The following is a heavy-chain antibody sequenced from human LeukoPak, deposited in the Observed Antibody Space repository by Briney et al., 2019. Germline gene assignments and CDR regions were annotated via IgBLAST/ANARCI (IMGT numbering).Heavy chain of an antibody. CDR2: IHYSGST. D-gene: IGHD2-2*01. CDR3: ARDGCSGPSCHGNWFDP. Sequence: SETLSLTCTVSGGSISSGSYFWSWIRQHPGKGLEWIGYIHYSGSTYNNPSLKSRVITSVDTSKNQLSLKLSSVTAADTAVYYCARDGCSGPSCHGNWFDPWGQGALVTVSS. J-gene: IGHJ5*02. CDR1: GGSISSGSYF. V-gene: IGHV4-31*03.